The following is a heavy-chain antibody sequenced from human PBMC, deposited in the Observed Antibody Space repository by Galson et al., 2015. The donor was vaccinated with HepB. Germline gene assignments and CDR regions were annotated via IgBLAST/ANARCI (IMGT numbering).Heavy chain of an antibody. CDR3: ASGKVEVAAHSYYYYMDV. CDR1: GFTFSIYS. V-gene: IGHV3-48*01. CDR2: ISSSRTTI. J-gene: IGHJ6*03. Sequence: SLRLSCAASGFTFSIYSMNWVRQAPGKGLEWVSFISSSRTTIYYADSVKGRFTISRDNAKNSLYLQMSSLRAEDTAVYYCASGKVEVAAHSYYYYMDVWGKGTTVTVSS. D-gene: IGHD2-15*01.